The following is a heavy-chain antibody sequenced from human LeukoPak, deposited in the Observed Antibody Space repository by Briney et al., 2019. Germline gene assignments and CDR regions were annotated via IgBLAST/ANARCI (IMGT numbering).Heavy chain of an antibody. CDR1: GYTFTGYY. J-gene: IGHJ4*02. CDR2: INPNSGGT. D-gene: IGHD2-2*02. Sequence: GASVKVSCKASGYTFTGYYMDWVRQAPGQGLEWMGWINPNSGGTNYAQKFQGRVTITADESTSTAYMELSSLRSEDTAVYYCARSGYCSSTSCYRYYYFDYWGQGTLVTVSS. CDR3: ARSGYCSSTSCYRYYYFDY. V-gene: IGHV1-2*02.